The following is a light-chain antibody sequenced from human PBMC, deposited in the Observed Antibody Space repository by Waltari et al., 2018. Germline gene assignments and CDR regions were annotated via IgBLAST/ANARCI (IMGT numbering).Light chain of an antibody. Sequence: EIVLTQSPGTLSLSPGARATAPCRASQSVSKYLAWYRLKPGQAPRLLIYDASKRATGIPDRFSGSGSGTDFSLTISRLEPEDFAVYYCQHYVRLPVTFGQGTKVEIK. CDR2: DAS. CDR1: QSVSKY. J-gene: IGKJ1*01. CDR3: QHYVRLPVT. V-gene: IGKV3-20*01.